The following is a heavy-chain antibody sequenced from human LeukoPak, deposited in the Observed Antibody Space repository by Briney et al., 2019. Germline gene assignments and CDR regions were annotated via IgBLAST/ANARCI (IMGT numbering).Heavy chain of an antibody. D-gene: IGHD3-22*01. V-gene: IGHV3-7*01. J-gene: IGHJ4*02. CDR2: IKQDGGEK. CDR1: AFTFSSYW. Sequence: GGSLRLSCAASAFTFSSYWMTWVRQAPGKGLEWVANIKQDGGEKYYVDSVRGRFTISRDNAKNSLYLQMNSLRAEDTAIYYCARDPARTYYYDSSGYYFDCWGQGTLVTVSS. CDR3: ARDPARTYYYDSSGYYFDC.